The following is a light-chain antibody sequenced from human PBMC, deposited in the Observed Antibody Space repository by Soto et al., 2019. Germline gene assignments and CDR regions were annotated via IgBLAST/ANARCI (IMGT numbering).Light chain of an antibody. Sequence: SVSEKINITCRASQTISRWLAWYQQKPGKAPKLLIYKASTLKSGVPSRFSGSGSGTEFILTISSPQHDDVVTYCCPHYTGFSVAVGGGSKV. J-gene: IGKJ4*01. CDR1: QTISRW. V-gene: IGKV1-5*03. CDR2: KAS. CDR3: PHYTGFSVA.